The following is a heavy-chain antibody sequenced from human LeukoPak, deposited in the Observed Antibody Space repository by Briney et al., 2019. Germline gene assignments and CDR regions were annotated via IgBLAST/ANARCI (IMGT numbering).Heavy chain of an antibody. Sequence: GGSLRLSCAASGVTFSSYWMSWVRQAPGKGLEWVANIKQDGSEKYYVDSVKGRFTISRDNAKNSLYLQMNSLRAEDTAVYYCARDDVRYCSSTSCYYFDYWGQGTLVTVSS. V-gene: IGHV3-7*01. J-gene: IGHJ4*02. CDR1: GVTFSSYW. CDR3: ARDDVRYCSSTSCYYFDY. D-gene: IGHD2-2*01. CDR2: IKQDGSEK.